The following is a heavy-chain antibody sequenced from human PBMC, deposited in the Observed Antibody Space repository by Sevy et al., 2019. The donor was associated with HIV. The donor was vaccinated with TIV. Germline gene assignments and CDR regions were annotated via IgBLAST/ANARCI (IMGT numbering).Heavy chain of an antibody. Sequence: GGSLRLSCTGSGFTFSDDYMSWIRQAPGMGLEWVAYISSSGSYANYEDSVKGRFSISRDNAKDSVFLQMNSLRAEDTAIYYCARVIRDKVVRPRSFDLWGQGTMVTVSS. CDR3: ARVIRDKVVRPRSFDL. CDR1: GFTFSDDY. D-gene: IGHD2-2*01. V-gene: IGHV3-11*06. J-gene: IGHJ3*01. CDR2: ISSSGSYA.